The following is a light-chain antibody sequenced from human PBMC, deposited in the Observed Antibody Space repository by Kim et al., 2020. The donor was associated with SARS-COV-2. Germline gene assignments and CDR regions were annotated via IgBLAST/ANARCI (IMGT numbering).Light chain of an antibody. V-gene: IGKV1-39*01. J-gene: IGKJ2*01. CDR3: QQSYNTPHT. CDR1: QSISSY. CDR2: AAS. Sequence: SASVGDRVTITCRASQSISSYLNWYQQKPGKAPKLLIYAASSLQVGVPSRFSGSGSGTDFTLTISSLQPEDSATYYCQQSYNTPHTFGQGTKLEIK.